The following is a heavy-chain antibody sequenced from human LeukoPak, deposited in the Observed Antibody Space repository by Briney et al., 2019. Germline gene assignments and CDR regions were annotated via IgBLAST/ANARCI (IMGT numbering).Heavy chain of an antibody. CDR1: GYTFSSYW. V-gene: IGHV3-74*01. J-gene: IGHJ4*02. Sequence: GGSLRLSCAASGYTFSSYWLHWVRRAPGKGLVWVSGINSDGSTTNYADSVKGRFTISRDNAKNTVYLQMNSLRAEDTAVYYCATTVYYHTSASHRDHWGQGTLVTVSS. D-gene: IGHD3-22*01. CDR3: ATTVYYHTSASHRDH. CDR2: INSDGSTT.